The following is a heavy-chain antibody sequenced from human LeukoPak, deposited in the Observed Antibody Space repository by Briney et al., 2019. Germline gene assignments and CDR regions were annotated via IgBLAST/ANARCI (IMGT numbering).Heavy chain of an antibody. V-gene: IGHV3-33*01. CDR2: IWYDGSNK. J-gene: IGHJ4*02. D-gene: IGHD6-19*01. Sequence: PGGSLRLSCAASGFTFSSYGMHWVRQAPGKGLEWVAVIWYDGSNKYYADSVKDRFTISRDNSKNTLYLQMNSLRAEDTAVYYCATYIAVAGLDYWGQGTLVTVSS. CDR1: GFTFSSYG. CDR3: ATYIAVAGLDY.